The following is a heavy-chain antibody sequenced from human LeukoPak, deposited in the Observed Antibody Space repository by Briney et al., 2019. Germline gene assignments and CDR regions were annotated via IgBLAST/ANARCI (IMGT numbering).Heavy chain of an antibody. D-gene: IGHD6-19*01. CDR3: ARDRSSGGAYYYYGMDV. J-gene: IGHJ6*02. CDR1: GGTFSSYA. V-gene: IGHV1-69*04. CDR2: IIPIFGIA. Sequence: SVKVSCKASGGTFSSYAISWVRQAPGQGLEWMGRIIPIFGIANYAQKFQGRVTITADKSTSTAYMELSSLRSEDTAVYYCARDRSSGGAYYYYGMDVWGQGTTVTVSS.